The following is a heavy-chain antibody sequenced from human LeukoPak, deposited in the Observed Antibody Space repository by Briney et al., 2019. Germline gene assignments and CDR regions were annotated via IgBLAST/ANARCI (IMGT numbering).Heavy chain of an antibody. Sequence: KTGGSLRLSCAASGFTFSDFFLNWVRQAPGKGLEWVSAISGSSNSIYYADSAKGRFTISRDNAKNSVYLRMNSLRVEDTAVYYCARGLCGGDCYDYWGQGTLITVSS. CDR1: GFTFSDFF. CDR2: ISGSSNSI. D-gene: IGHD2-21*02. J-gene: IGHJ4*02. CDR3: ARGLCGGDCYDY. V-gene: IGHV3-21*01.